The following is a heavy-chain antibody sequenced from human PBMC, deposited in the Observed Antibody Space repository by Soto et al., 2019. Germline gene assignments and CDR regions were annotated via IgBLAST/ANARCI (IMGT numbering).Heavy chain of an antibody. CDR2: IYSGGST. Sequence: EVQLVESGGGLIQPGGSLRLSCAASGFTVSSNYMSWVRQAPGKGLECVSVIYSGGSTYYADSVKGRFTISRDNSKNTLYLQMNSLRAEDRAVYYCARAFYYDSSGYITDYWGQGTLVTVSS. CDR1: GFTVSSNY. D-gene: IGHD3-22*01. J-gene: IGHJ4*02. V-gene: IGHV3-53*01. CDR3: ARAFYYDSSGYITDY.